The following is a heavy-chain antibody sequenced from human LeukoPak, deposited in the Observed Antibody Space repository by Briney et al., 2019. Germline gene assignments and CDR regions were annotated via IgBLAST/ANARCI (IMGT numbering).Heavy chain of an antibody. CDR1: GFTFRNYE. Sequence: GGSLRLSCAASGFTFRNYEMNWVRQAPGKGLEWVSHIGPSGDTIYYADSVEGRFTISRDNAKNSLYLQMNSLRAEDTAVYYCHVRLGELSLITWGQGTLITVSS. CDR2: IGPSGDTI. D-gene: IGHD3-16*02. CDR3: HVRLGELSLIT. V-gene: IGHV3-48*03. J-gene: IGHJ4*02.